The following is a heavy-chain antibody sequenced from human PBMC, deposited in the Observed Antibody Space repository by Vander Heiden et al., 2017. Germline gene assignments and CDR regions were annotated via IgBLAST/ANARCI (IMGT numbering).Heavy chain of an antibody. CDR1: GFTFSSYD. CDR3: ATGSWYASQSSPV. V-gene: IGHV3-30*03. J-gene: IGHJ4*02. Sequence: QMLESGGDVVQPGTSLRLSCVVSGFTFSSYDMHWVRQAPGKGLEWVAILSFDGTNTYYAASVKGRFTISRDISKNTLYLQMSSLRLEDTAMYYCATGSWYASQSSPVWGQGTLVTVSS. CDR2: LSFDGTNT. D-gene: IGHD3-10*01.